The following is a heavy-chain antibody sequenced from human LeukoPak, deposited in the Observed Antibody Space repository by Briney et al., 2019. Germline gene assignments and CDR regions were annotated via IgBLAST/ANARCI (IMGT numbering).Heavy chain of an antibody. CDR1: GYTFTSYG. J-gene: IGHJ4*02. V-gene: IGHV1-18*01. CDR2: ISAYNGNT. CDR3: AGPYSNVDVPLSY. Sequence: GASVKVSCKASGYTFTSYGISWVRQAPGQGLEWMGWISAYNGNTNYAQKLQGRVTMTTDTSTSTAYMELSRLRSDDTAVYYCAGPYSNVDVPLSYWGQGTLVTVSS. D-gene: IGHD4-11*01.